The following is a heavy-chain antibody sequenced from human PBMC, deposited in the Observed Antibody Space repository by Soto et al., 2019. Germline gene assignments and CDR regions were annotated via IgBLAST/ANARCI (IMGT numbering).Heavy chain of an antibody. J-gene: IGHJ4*02. CDR3: AKDKLEGGSSLVLGVDN. D-gene: IGHD6-13*01. CDR2: ISWNSGSI. Sequence: SLRLSCAAFGFPFDDYAMHWVRQAPGQGLEWVSGISWNSGSIGYADSVKGRFTISRDNAKNSLYLQMNSLRAEDTALYYCAKDKLEGGSSLVLGVDNWGQGTLGTVS. V-gene: IGHV3-9*01. CDR1: GFPFDDYA.